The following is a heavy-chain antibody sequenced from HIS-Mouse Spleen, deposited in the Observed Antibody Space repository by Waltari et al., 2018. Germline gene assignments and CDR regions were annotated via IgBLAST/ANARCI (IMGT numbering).Heavy chain of an antibody. V-gene: IGHV1-2*02. CDR2: INPNSGGT. J-gene: IGHJ4*02. CDR1: GYTFTGSY. Sequence: QVQLVQSGAEVKKPGASVKVSCKASGYTFTGSYMHWGRQAPGQGLEWMGWINPNSGGTNYAQKFQGRVTMTRDTSISTAYMELSRLRSDDTAVYYCARYNALYRLYYFDYWGQGTLVTVSS. D-gene: IGHD2-2*02. CDR3: ARYNALYRLYYFDY.